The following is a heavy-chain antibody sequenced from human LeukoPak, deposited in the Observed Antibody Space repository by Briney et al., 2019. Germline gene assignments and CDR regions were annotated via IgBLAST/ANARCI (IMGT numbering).Heavy chain of an antibody. CDR3: AKDDAWLQYGN. J-gene: IGHJ4*02. CDR1: DFSFITYA. D-gene: IGHD5-24*01. V-gene: IGHV3-23*01. CDR2: ISGGGDAT. Sequence: GGSLRLSCAASDFSFITYAMSWVRQAPGKGLEWVSTISGGGDATYYADSVKGRFTISRDNSKGTVYLQMNSLRPEDTAVYYCAKDDAWLQYGNWGRGTLVTVSS.